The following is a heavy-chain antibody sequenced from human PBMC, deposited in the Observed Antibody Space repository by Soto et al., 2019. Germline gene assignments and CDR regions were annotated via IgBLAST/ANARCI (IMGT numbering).Heavy chain of an antibody. D-gene: IGHD3-10*01. CDR2: IRSKAYGGTT. CDR3: TRVRSGSYYPYYYYGMDV. Sequence: QAGGSLRLSCTASGFTFGDYAMSWVRQAPGKGLGWVGFIRSKAYGGTTEYAASVKGRFTISRDDSKSIAYLQMNSLKTEDTAVYYCTRVRSGSYYPYYYYGMDVWGQGTTVTVSS. V-gene: IGHV3-49*04. J-gene: IGHJ6*02. CDR1: GFTFGDYA.